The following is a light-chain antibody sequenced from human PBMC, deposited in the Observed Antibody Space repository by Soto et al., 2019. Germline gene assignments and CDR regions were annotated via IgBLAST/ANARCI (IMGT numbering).Light chain of an antibody. CDR3: HHYDSSPPYT. CDR2: GAS. V-gene: IGKV3-20*01. J-gene: IGKJ2*01. Sequence: EIVLTQSPASLSLSPGERATLSCRASQSVSSSYLAWYQQKPGQAPRLLIYGASSRAAGIPDRFIGSGSATDFTLTISRLEPDDSAVYYCHHYDSSPPYTFGQGTKVDIK. CDR1: QSVSSSY.